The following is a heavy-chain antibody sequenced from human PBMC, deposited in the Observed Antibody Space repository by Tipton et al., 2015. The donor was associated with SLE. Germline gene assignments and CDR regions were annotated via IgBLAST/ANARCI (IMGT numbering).Heavy chain of an antibody. CDR3: AKGPEDYFGSGNGMDV. CDR1: GFTFSDYY. J-gene: IGHJ6*02. V-gene: IGHV3-11*04. Sequence: SLRLSCATSGFTFSDYYMSWIRQAPGKGLEWVSYISSSGSTIYYADSVKGRFTISRDNSKNTMELQMSSLRPEDTAMYYRAKGPEDYFGSGNGMDVWGQGTTVTVSS. D-gene: IGHD3-10*01. CDR2: ISSSGSTI.